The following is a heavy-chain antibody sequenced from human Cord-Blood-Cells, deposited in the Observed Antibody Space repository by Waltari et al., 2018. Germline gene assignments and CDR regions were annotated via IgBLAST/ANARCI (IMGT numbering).Heavy chain of an antibody. CDR2: IIPIFGTA. D-gene: IGHD1-26*01. V-gene: IGHV1-69*01. CDR3: ARDLAAGSGSYYYYYGMDV. CDR1: GGTFSSYA. J-gene: IGHJ6*02. Sequence: QVQLGQSGAEVKKPGSSVKVSCKASGGTFSSYAISWVRQATGQGLEWMGGIIPIFGTANYAQKFQGRVTITADESTSTAYMELSSLRSEDTAVYYCARDLAAGSGSYYYYYGMDVWGQGTTVTVSS.